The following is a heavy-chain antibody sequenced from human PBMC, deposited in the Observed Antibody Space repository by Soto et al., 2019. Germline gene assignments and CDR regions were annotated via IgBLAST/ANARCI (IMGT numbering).Heavy chain of an antibody. CDR1: GFTFSSYG. V-gene: IGHV3-30*18. Sequence: QVQLVESGGGVVQPGRSLRLSCVASGFTFSSYGMHWVRQAPGKGLEWVAVISYDGSNKYYADSVKGRFTISRDNSKNALYVQMNSLRAEDTAMYYCAKAKRSGYSYAFLPDYWGQGTLVTVAS. CDR2: ISYDGSNK. J-gene: IGHJ4*02. D-gene: IGHD5-18*01. CDR3: AKAKRSGYSYAFLPDY.